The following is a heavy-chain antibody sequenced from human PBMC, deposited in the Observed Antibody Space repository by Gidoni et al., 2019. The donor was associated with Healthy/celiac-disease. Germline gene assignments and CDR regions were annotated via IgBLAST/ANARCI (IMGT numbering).Heavy chain of an antibody. CDR3: ARSLDFWSGYSFDY. CDR2: IYYSGST. V-gene: IGHV4-39*01. CDR1: GGSLSSSSYY. Sequence: QLQLQESGPGLVKPSETLSLTCTVSGGSLSSSSYYWGWIRQPPGKGLEWIGSIYYSGSTYYNPSLKSRVTISVDTSKNQFSLKLSSVTAADTAVYYCARSLDFWSGYSFDYWGQGTLVTVSS. D-gene: IGHD3-3*01. J-gene: IGHJ4*02.